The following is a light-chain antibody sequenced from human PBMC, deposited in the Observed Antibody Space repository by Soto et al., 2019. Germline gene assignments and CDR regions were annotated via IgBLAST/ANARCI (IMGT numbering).Light chain of an antibody. CDR1: QSVTSSY. CDR3: QHYGSSPPWT. Sequence: EIVLTQSPGTLSLSPGERATLSCRASQSVTSSYLAWYQQKPGQAPRLLIFGASTRATGIPDRFSGSGSGTDFTLTISRLEPEDFAVYYCQHYGSSPPWTFGQGTKVEIK. V-gene: IGKV3-20*01. J-gene: IGKJ1*01. CDR2: GAS.